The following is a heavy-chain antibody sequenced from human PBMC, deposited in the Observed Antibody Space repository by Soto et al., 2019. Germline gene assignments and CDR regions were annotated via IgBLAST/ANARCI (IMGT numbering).Heavy chain of an antibody. CDR1: GFTFSSFW. J-gene: IGHJ4*02. Sequence: EVQLVESGGGLVQPGGSLRLSCAASGFTFSSFWMHWVRQAPGKGLVWVSRMNSDGSSPSYVDSVKGRFTISRDNAKKTLFLQMNSLRAEDTGVYYCAFGGLIVPRDWGQGTLVTVSS. CDR2: MNSDGSSP. V-gene: IGHV3-74*01. D-gene: IGHD3-16*02. CDR3: AFGGLIVPRD.